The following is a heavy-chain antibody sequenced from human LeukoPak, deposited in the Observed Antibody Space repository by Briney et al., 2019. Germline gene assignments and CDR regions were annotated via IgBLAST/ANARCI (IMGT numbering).Heavy chain of an antibody. V-gene: IGHV4-39*07. Sequence: SGTLSLTCAVSGGSISSGSYYWGWIRQPPGKGMEWIGSSSYSGSTYYSPSLKSRLTISVDTSKNQFSLKLSSVTAADTAVYYCARSEFGESPFDYWGQGTLVTVSS. CDR1: GGSISSGSYY. J-gene: IGHJ4*02. D-gene: IGHD3-10*01. CDR2: SSYSGST. CDR3: ARSEFGESPFDY.